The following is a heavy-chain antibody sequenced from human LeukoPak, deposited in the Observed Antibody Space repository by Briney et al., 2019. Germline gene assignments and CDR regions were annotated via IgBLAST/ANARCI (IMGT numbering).Heavy chain of an antibody. CDR2: ISGSGGST. D-gene: IGHD2-15*01. J-gene: IGHJ5*02. CDR1: GFTFSSYA. Sequence: GGSLRLSCAASGFTFSSYAMSRVRQAPGKGLEWVSAISGSGGSTYYADSVKGRFTISRDNSKNTLYLQMNSLKAEDTAVYYCAKDACSGGSCYSWASKFDPWGQGTLVTVSS. V-gene: IGHV3-23*01. CDR3: AKDACSGGSCYSWASKFDP.